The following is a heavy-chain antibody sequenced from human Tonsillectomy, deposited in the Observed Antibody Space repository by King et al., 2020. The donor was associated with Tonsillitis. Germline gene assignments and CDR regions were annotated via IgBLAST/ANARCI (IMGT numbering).Heavy chain of an antibody. D-gene: IGHD5-12*01. V-gene: IGHV4-34*01. J-gene: IGHJ6*03. Sequence: VQLQQWGAGLLKPSETLSLTCAVYGGSFSGFYWSWIRQPPGKGLEWIGDINHSGSTHYNPSLKSQVTISLDTSKKQFSLKLTSVTAADTAVYYCARGGLYSGSYYYYYMDVWGEGTTVTVSS. CDR3: ARGGLYSGSYYYYYMDV. CDR2: INHSGST. CDR1: GGSFSGFY.